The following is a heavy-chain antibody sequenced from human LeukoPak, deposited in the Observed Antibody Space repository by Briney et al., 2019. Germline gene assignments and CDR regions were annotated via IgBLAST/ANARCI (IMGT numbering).Heavy chain of an antibody. Sequence: GGSLTLSCPASAFTSFIYAMHWVSQPPGKGLEWVGVIPYDGSNKYYADSVKGRIAISRDNSKNTLFLQMNSLRGEDTAVYYCARELRFLEWLTPPGFDYWGPGTLVTVSS. CDR3: ARELRFLEWLTPPGFDY. V-gene: IGHV3-30*09. J-gene: IGHJ4*02. CDR2: IPYDGSNK. D-gene: IGHD3-3*01. CDR1: AFTSFIYA.